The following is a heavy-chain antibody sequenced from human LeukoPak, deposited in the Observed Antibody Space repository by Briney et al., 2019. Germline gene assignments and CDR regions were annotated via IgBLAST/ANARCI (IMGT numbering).Heavy chain of an antibody. Sequence: KTSETLSLTCTVSGGSISSSSYYWGWIRQPPGKGLEWIGSIYYSGSTYYNPSLKSRVTISVDTSKNQFSLKLSSVTAADTAVYYCARLPAILRTSSGSYDGVDYWGQGTLVTVSS. CDR2: IYYSGST. CDR3: ARLPAILRTSSGSYDGVDY. CDR1: GGSISSSSYY. D-gene: IGHD1-26*01. V-gene: IGHV4-39*01. J-gene: IGHJ4*02.